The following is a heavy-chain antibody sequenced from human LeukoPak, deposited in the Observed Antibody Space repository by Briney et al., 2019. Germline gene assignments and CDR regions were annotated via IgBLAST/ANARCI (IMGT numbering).Heavy chain of an antibody. CDR2: INPNSGGT. D-gene: IGHD2-2*01. V-gene: IGHV1-2*02. J-gene: IGHJ1*01. Sequence: ASVKVSCKASGYTFTGYYMHWVRQAPGQGLEWMGWINPNSGGTNYAQKFQGRVTMTRDTSISTAYMELSRLRSDDTAVYYCARGGTVVVPAATSGHFQHWGQGTLVTVSP. CDR1: GYTFTGYY. CDR3: ARGGTVVVPAATSGHFQH.